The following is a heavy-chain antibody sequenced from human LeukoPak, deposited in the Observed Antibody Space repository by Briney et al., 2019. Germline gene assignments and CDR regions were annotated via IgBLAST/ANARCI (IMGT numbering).Heavy chain of an antibody. CDR2: ISRTGTTI. CDR3: ARDNGAAAGN. J-gene: IGHJ4*02. CDR1: GFTFNSYT. V-gene: IGHV3-48*01. D-gene: IGHD6-13*01. Sequence: GGSLRLSCAASGFTFNSYTMNWVRQAPGKGLEWISYISRTGTTIYYADSVKGRFTISRDNAKNSLYLQMNSLRAEDTAVYYCARDNGAAAGNWGQGTLVTVSS.